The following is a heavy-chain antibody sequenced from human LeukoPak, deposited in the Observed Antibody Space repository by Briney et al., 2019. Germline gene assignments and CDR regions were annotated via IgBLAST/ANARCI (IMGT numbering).Heavy chain of an antibody. CDR3: VRGGTYWTVS. Sequence: PGGSLSLSCAASGFVFSASYMSWVRQAPGEGLEWVATIKPDGSEKYHVDSVSGRFTISRDNTNDSLFLQMNSLRVDDTAVYYCVRGGTYWTVSWGQGTLVNVS. CDR1: GFVFSASY. J-gene: IGHJ5*01. CDR2: IKPDGSEK. V-gene: IGHV3-7*01.